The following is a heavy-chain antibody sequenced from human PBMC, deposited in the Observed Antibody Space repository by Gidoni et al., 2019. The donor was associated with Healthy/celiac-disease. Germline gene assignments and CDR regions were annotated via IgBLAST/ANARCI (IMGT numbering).Heavy chain of an antibody. Sequence: EVQLLESGGGLVQPGGSLRLSCAASGFPFSSYAMSWVRQAPGKGLEWVSAISGSGGSTYYADSVKGRFTISRDNSKNTLYLQMNSLRAEDTAVYYCAKSPSVRGSWFDYWGQGTLVTVSS. CDR3: AKSPSVRGSWFDY. D-gene: IGHD3-10*01. V-gene: IGHV3-23*01. CDR1: GFPFSSYA. CDR2: ISGSGGST. J-gene: IGHJ4*02.